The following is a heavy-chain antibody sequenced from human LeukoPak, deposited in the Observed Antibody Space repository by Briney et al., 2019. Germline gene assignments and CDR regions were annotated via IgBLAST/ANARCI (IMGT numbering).Heavy chain of an antibody. CDR3: ATISSNCSGGSCAIYYYYMDV. D-gene: IGHD2-15*01. Sequence: SETLSLTCFVSGYAINIDYSWGWIRQSPGKGLEWIGEINHSGSTNYDPSLKSRVTISVDTSKNHFSLKLNSMTAADTAVYYCATISSNCSGGSCAIYYYYMDVWGKGTTVTVSS. J-gene: IGHJ6*03. V-gene: IGHV4-38-2*01. CDR1: GYAINIDYS. CDR2: INHSGST.